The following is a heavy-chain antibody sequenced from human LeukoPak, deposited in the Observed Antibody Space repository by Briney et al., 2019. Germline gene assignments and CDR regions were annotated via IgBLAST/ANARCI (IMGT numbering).Heavy chain of an antibody. CDR1: GFTVSSNY. Sequence: GRSLRLSCAASGFTVSSNYMSWVRQAPGKGLEWVSVIYSGGSTYYADSVKGRFTISRDNSKNTLYLQMNSLRAEDTAVYHCARGGVPAATTSAFDIWGQGTMVTVSS. CDR2: IYSGGST. J-gene: IGHJ3*02. V-gene: IGHV3-66*01. D-gene: IGHD2-2*01. CDR3: ARGGVPAATTSAFDI.